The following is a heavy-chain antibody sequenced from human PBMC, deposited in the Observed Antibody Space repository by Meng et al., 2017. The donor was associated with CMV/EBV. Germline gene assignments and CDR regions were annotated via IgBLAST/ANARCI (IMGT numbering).Heavy chain of an antibody. CDR2: IYYSGST. CDR3: ARVGRTSCYDY. J-gene: IGHJ4*02. CDR1: GGSISSGDYY. Sequence: GHLPQSGPGRVKPSQTLSLTGTVSGGSISSGDYYWSWIRQPPGKCLEWIGYIYYSGSTYYNPSLKSRVTISVDTSKNQFSLKLSSVTAADTAVYYCARVGRTSCYDYWGQGTLVTVSS. D-gene: IGHD2-2*01. V-gene: IGHV4-30-4*08.